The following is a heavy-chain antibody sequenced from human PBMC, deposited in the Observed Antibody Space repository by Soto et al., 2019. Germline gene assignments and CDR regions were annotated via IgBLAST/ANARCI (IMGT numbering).Heavy chain of an antibody. D-gene: IGHD3-22*01. V-gene: IGHV4-61*01. Sequence: PSETLSLTCTVSGGSVSSGSYYWSWIRQPPGKGLEWIGYIYYSGSTNYNPSLKSRVTTSVDTSKNQFPLKLSSVTAADTAVYYCARGNYYDSSGYYPHYLQHWGQGPLVTVSS. CDR1: GGSVSSGSYY. CDR2: IYYSGST. CDR3: ARGNYYDSSGYYPHYLQH. J-gene: IGHJ1*01.